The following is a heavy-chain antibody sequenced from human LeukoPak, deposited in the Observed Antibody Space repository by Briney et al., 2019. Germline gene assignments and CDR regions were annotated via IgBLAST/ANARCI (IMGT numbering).Heavy chain of an antibody. CDR1: GFTFSSYA. J-gene: IGHJ4*02. CDR3: ARAPYSSRRLDY. Sequence: GGSLRLSCAASGFTFSSYAMSWVRQAPGKGLEWVSAISGSGGSTYYADSVKGRLTISRDNSKNTLYLQMNSLRAEDTAVYYCARAPYSSRRLDYWGQGTLVTVSS. D-gene: IGHD6-13*01. CDR2: ISGSGGST. V-gene: IGHV3-23*01.